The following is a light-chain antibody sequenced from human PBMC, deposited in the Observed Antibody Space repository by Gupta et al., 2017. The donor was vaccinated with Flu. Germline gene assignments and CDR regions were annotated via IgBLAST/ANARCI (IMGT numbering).Light chain of an antibody. V-gene: IGLV2-14*01. CDR3: SSSTTGSTLVLV. J-gene: IGLJ2*01. Sequence: QSALTQSASVSGSPGQSITISCTGTTSDVGGYNSVSWYQQRPGTDPNLMLYDVRNRPSGMSKRFSGAKSCATASLITHGLQAEDEAEFYDSSSTTGSTLVLVGGGGTKIT. CDR1: TSDVGGYNS. CDR2: DVR.